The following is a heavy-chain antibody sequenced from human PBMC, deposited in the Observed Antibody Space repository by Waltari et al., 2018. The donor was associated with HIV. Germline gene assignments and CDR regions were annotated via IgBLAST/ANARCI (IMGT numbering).Heavy chain of an antibody. Sequence: EVQLVESGGGLVQPGGSLRLSCAASGFTFSSYWMSWVRQAPGKWQEWVANIKKDGSEKCYLGSVKGSFTLSRDKAKTSLYLKMNSRRAEYTAVYYCARDPFGDQPIFQHWGQGTLVTVSS. CDR3: ARDPFGDQPIFQH. V-gene: IGHV3-7*01. J-gene: IGHJ1*01. D-gene: IGHD3-10*01. CDR2: IKKDGSEK. CDR1: GFTFSSYW.